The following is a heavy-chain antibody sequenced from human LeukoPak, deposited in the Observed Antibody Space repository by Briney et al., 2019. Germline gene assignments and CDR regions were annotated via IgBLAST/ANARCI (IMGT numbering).Heavy chain of an antibody. CDR1: GYTFTGYY. V-gene: IGHV1-2*02. J-gene: IGHJ4*02. CDR3: ARGTPCGGDCYSIDY. D-gene: IGHD2-21*01. CDR2: INPNSGGT. Sequence: ASVKVSCKASGYTFTGYYMHWVRQAPGQGLEWMGWINPNSGGTNYAQKFQGRVTMTRDTSISTAYMELSSLRSEDTAVYYCARGTPCGGDCYSIDYWGQGTLVTVSS.